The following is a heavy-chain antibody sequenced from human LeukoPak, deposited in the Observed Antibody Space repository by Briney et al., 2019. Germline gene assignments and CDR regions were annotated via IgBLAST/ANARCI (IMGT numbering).Heavy chain of an antibody. CDR3: ARLTSSWYEVDY. Sequence: PSETLSLTCTVSGGSISSSSYYWGWIRQPPGKGLEWIGSIYYSGSTYYNPSLKSRVTISVDTSKNQFSLKLSSVTAADTAVYYCARLTSSWYEVDYWGQGTLVTVSS. J-gene: IGHJ4*02. CDR1: GGSISSSSYY. D-gene: IGHD6-13*01. CDR2: IYYSGST. V-gene: IGHV4-39*07.